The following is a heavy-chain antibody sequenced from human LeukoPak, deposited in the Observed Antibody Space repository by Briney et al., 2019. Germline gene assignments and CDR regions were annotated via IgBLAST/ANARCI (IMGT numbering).Heavy chain of an antibody. CDR1: GFTFSNYY. J-gene: IGHJ3*02. V-gene: IGHV3-7*01. CDR3: ATYGAGSIGFDI. D-gene: IGHD3-10*01. CDR2: IKRDGSEE. Sequence: GGSLRLSCTASGFTFSNYYMTWVRQAPGKGLEWVANIKRDGSEEYYVDSVKGRFTISRDNAKNSLYLQMNSLRAEDTAVYYCATYGAGSIGFDIWGQGTLVTVSS.